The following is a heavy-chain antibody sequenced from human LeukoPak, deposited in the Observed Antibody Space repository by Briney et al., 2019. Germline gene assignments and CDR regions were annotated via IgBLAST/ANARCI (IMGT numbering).Heavy chain of an antibody. J-gene: IGHJ4*02. Sequence: PSETLSLTCTVSGGSISTSNSYWGWIRQPPGKGLEWIGSIYYSGNTYYNASLKSQVSISIDTSKNQFSLRLTSVTAADTAVYYCARQTGSGLFILPGGQGTLVTVSS. CDR1: GGSISTSNSY. V-gene: IGHV4-39*01. CDR3: ARQTGSGLFILP. CDR2: IYYSGNT. D-gene: IGHD3/OR15-3a*01.